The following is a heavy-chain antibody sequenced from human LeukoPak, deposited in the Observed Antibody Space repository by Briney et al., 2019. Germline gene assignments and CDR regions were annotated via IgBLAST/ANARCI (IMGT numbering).Heavy chain of an antibody. J-gene: IGHJ6*02. V-gene: IGHV3-23*01. CDR3: AKGAITIFGVVIPYFYYGMDV. CDR2: ISGSGYST. CDR1: GFTFSSYA. D-gene: IGHD3-3*01. Sequence: GGSLRLSCAASGFTFSSYAMSWVRQAPGKGLEWVSAISGSGYSTYYADSVKGRFTISRDNSKNTLYLQMNSLRAEDTAVYYCAKGAITIFGVVIPYFYYGMDVWGQGTTDSVSS.